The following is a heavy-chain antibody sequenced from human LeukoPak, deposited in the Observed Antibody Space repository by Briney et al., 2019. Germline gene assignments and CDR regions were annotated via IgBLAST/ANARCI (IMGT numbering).Heavy chain of an antibody. Sequence: GESLKISCKASGYIFPTYRLAWVRHMPGKGLEWMGVIYPGDSDTTYSPSLQGQVTISVDTSLTTVYLQWSGLRPSDTAIYYCARRRHYGSGDFDLWGQGTLVTVSS. CDR3: ARRRHYGSGDFDL. CDR2: IYPGDSDT. CDR1: GYIFPTYR. J-gene: IGHJ1*01. D-gene: IGHD3-10*01. V-gene: IGHV5-51*01.